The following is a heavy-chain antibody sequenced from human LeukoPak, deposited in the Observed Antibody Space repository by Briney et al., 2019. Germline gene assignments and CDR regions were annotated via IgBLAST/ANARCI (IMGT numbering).Heavy chain of an antibody. Sequence: PGGSLRLSCAASGFTFSSYAMHWVRQAPGKGLEWVAVISYDGSNKYYADSVKGRFTISRDNSKNTLYLQMNSLRAEDTAVYYCARDRDSSGWYVDYWGQGPWSPSPQ. CDR2: ISYDGSNK. V-gene: IGHV3-30-3*01. D-gene: IGHD6-19*01. J-gene: IGHJ4*02. CDR3: ARDRDSSGWYVDY. CDR1: GFTFSSYA.